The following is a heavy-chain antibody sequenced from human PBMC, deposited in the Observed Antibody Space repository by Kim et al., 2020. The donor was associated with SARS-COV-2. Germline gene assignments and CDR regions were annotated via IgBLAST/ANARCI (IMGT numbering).Heavy chain of an antibody. CDR3: ARKGKQYYDILTGYYMWFDR. CDR1: GGSFSGYY. CDR2: INHSGST. V-gene: IGHV4-34*01. J-gene: IGHJ5*02. D-gene: IGHD3-9*01. Sequence: SETLSLTCAVYGGSFSGYYWSWIRQPPGKGLEWIGEINHSGSTNYNPSLKSRVTISADTSKNQLSLKLSSVTAADTAVYYCARKGKQYYDILTGYYMWFDRWGQGSLVTVSS.